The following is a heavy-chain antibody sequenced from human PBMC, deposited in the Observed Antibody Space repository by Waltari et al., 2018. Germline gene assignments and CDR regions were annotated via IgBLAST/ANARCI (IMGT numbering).Heavy chain of an antibody. CDR1: GFTFSSYE. D-gene: IGHD2-2*01. J-gene: IGHJ6*02. V-gene: IGHV3-48*03. Sequence: EVQLVESGGGLVQPGGSLRLSCAASGFTFSSYEMNWVRQAPGKGLECVSYISSSVSTIYYADSVKGRFTISRDNAKNSLYLQMNSLRAEDTAVYYCARDLVVPAAWGYYYYYGMDVWGQGTTVTVSS. CDR3: ARDLVVPAAWGYYYYYGMDV. CDR2: ISSSVSTI.